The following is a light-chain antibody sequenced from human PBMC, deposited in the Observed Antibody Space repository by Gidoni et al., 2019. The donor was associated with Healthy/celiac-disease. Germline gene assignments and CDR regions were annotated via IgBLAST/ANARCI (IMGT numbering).Light chain of an antibody. CDR1: QSVSSN. CDR2: GAS. J-gene: IGKJ1*01. CDR3: QQYNNQGT. V-gene: IGKV3-15*01. Sequence: EIVMTQSPATLSVSPGERATLSCSASQSVSSNFAWYQQKPGQAPRLLIYGASTRATGIPARFRGGGSGTEFPLTISGLQSEDFAFYYGQQYNNQGTFXXXTKVEIK.